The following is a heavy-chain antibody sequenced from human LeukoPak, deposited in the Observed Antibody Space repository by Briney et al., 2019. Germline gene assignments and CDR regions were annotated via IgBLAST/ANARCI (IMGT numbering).Heavy chain of an antibody. V-gene: IGHV3-48*01. CDR3: ARIMTTVTTVEY. D-gene: IGHD4-17*01. J-gene: IGHJ4*02. CDR2: ITSSSNTI. Sequence: PGGSLRLSCAASGITFSSYSMNWVRQAPGKGLEWVSYITSSSNTIYYAASVKGRFTISRDNAKNSLYLQMNSLRAEDTAVYYCARIMTTVTTVEYWGQGTLVTVSS. CDR1: GITFSSYS.